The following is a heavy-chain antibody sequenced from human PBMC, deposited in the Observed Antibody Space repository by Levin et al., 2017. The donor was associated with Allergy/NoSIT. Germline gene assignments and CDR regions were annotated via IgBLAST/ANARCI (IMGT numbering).Heavy chain of an antibody. Sequence: GGSLRLSCAASGFTFSTYSMSWVRQAPGKGLEWVSYISSRSTTIYYADSVKGRITISRDNAKNSLYLQMNSLRAEDTAVYYCARDGASGSSFAMDVWGQGTTVTVSS. CDR2: ISSRSTTI. CDR3: ARDGASGSSFAMDV. CDR1: GFTFSTYS. V-gene: IGHV3-48*04. J-gene: IGHJ6*02. D-gene: IGHD3-10*01.